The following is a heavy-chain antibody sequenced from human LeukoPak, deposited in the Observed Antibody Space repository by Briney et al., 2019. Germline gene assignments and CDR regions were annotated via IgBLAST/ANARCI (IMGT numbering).Heavy chain of an antibody. CDR2: ISGSGGST. Sequence: PGGSLRLSCAASGFTFSSYAMSWVRQAPGKGLEWVSAISGSGGSTYYADSVKGRFTISRDNPKNTLYLQMNSLRAEDTAVYYCAKDYGDYPSSFDYWGQGTLVTVSS. D-gene: IGHD4-17*01. CDR3: AKDYGDYPSSFDY. CDR1: GFTFSSYA. V-gene: IGHV3-23*01. J-gene: IGHJ4*02.